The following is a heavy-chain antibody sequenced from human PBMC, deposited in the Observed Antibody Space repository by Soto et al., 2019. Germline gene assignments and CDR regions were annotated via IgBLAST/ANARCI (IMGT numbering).Heavy chain of an antibody. V-gene: IGHV6-1*01. D-gene: IGHD6-13*01. CDR2: TYYRTKWYN. J-gene: IGHJ4*02. CDR1: GDSVSSNSAA. Sequence: SETLSLTCAISGDSVSSNSAAWNWIRQSPSRGLEWLGRTYYRTKWYNDYAVSVKSRITINPDTSKNQFSLQLNSVTPEDTAVYYWARDPDAYSSSWYYFDYWGQGTLVTVSS. CDR3: ARDPDAYSSSWYYFDY.